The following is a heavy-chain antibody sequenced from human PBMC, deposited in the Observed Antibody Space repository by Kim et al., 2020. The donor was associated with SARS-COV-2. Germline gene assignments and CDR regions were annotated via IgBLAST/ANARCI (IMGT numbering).Heavy chain of an antibody. Sequence: GGSLRLSCAASGFIFSSYGMHWVRQAPGKGLEWVAVISYDGSNKHYADSVKGRFTISRDKSKNTLYLQVNSLRAEDTAVYYCAKDLDTYYDFWRGYHVGGGGFDYWGQGTLVTVSS. CDR2: ISYDGSNK. J-gene: IGHJ4*02. CDR1: GFIFSSYG. CDR3: AKDLDTYYDFWRGYHVGGGGFDY. V-gene: IGHV3-30*18. D-gene: IGHD3-3*01.